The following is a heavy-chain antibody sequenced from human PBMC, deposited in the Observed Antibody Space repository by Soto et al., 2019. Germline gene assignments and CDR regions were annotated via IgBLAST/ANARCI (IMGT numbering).Heavy chain of an antibody. Sequence: QVQLVESGGGVVQPGGSVRLSCAASGFTFSTYAMHWVRQAPGKGLEWVAIVSHDGYSQYYGDSVKGRFTISRDNSKNSVYLQMDRLRTEGTAIYYCVKEMPLQWDFDHWGHGTLVTVSS. V-gene: IGHV3-30*18. CDR2: VSHDGYSQ. CDR1: GFTFSTYA. J-gene: IGHJ5*02. D-gene: IGHD1-26*01. CDR3: VKEMPLQWDFDH.